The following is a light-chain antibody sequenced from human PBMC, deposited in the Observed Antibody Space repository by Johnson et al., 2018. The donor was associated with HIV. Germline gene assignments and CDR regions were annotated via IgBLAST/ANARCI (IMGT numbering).Light chain of an antibody. CDR1: SSNIGNNY. CDR2: DNN. CDR3: GIWQTSLSTGGV. J-gene: IGLJ1*01. V-gene: IGLV1-51*01. Sequence: QSVLSQPPSVSAAPGQKVTISCSGSSSNIGNNYVSWYQQLPGTAHKLLIYDNNKRPSGIPDRFSGSKSGTSATLSITGLQPGDEADYYCGIWQTSLSTGGVFGTGTKVTVL.